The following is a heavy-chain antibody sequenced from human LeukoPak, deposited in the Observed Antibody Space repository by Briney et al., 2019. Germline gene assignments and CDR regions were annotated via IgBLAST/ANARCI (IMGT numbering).Heavy chain of an antibody. V-gene: IGHV5-51*01. J-gene: IGHJ4*02. D-gene: IGHD3-22*01. CDR1: GYSFTSYW. CDR3: ARLPSYYYNSSGYQGYYFDY. Sequence: GESLQISSKGSGYSFTSYWIGWVRRLPGKGLEWMGIIYPGDSDTRYSPSFQGQVTISADKSISTAYLQWSSLKASDTAMYYCARLPSYYYNSSGYQGYYFDYWGQGTLVTVSS. CDR2: IYPGDSDT.